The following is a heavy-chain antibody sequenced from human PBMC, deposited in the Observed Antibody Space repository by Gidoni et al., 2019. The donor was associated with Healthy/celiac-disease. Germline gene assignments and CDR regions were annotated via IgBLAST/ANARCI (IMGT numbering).Heavy chain of an antibody. Sequence: QVQLVQSGAEVKKPGASVKVSCKASGYPFTSSVISWVRQAPGQGLEWMGWISAYNGNTNYAQKLQGRVTMTTDTSTSTAYMELRSLRSDDTAVYYCARDVRGFPDLHTEIRSRSEHWGQGTLVTVSS. CDR1: GYPFTSSV. CDR2: ISAYNGNT. V-gene: IGHV1-18*01. J-gene: IGHJ1*01. D-gene: IGHD1-26*01. CDR3: ARDVRGFPDLHTEIRSRSEH.